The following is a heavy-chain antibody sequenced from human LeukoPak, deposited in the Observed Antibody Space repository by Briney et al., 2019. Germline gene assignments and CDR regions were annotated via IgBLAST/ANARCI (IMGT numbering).Heavy chain of an antibody. D-gene: IGHD6-19*01. CDR3: ARGIAVAAPGPAFDI. CDR1: GFTFSSYG. V-gene: IGHV3-33*01. Sequence: GGSLRLSCAASGFTFSSYGMHWVRQAPGKGLEGVAVIWYDGSNKYYADSVKGRFTISRDNSQNTLYLQMNSLRAEDTAVYYCARGIAVAAPGPAFDIWGQGTRVTVSS. CDR2: IWYDGSNK. J-gene: IGHJ3*02.